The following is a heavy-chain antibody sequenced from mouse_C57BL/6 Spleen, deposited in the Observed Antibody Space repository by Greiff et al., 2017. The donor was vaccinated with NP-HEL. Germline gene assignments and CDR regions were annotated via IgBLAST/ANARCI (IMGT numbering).Heavy chain of an antibody. CDR1: GFTFSDYG. D-gene: IGHD1-1*01. J-gene: IGHJ2*01. CDR3: ARGDHYGSPYFDY. CDR2: ISSGSSTI. V-gene: IGHV5-17*01. Sequence: EVKVVESGGGLVKPGGSLKLSCAASGFTFSDYGMHWVRQAPEKGLEWVAYISSGSSTIYYADTVKGRFTISRDNAKNTLFLQMTSLRSEDTAMYYCARGDHYGSPYFDYWGQGTTLTVSS.